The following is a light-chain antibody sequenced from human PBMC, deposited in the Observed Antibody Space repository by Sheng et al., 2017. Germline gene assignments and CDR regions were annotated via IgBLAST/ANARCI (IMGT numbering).Light chain of an antibody. J-gene: IGKJ4*01. CDR3: QQYYSALFLT. CDR2: WAS. V-gene: IGKV4-1*01. Sequence: DIVMTQSPDSLAVSLGERATINCKSSQSVLSSSNNKNYLAWYQQKPGQPPKLLIYWASTRESGVPDRFSGSGSGTDFNLTISRLQAEDVAVYYCQQYYSALFLTFGGGTKVEIK. CDR1: QSVLSSSNNKNY.